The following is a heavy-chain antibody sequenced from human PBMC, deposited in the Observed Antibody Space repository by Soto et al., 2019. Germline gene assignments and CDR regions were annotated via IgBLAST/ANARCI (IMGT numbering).Heavy chain of an antibody. V-gene: IGHV1-18*01. Sequence: ASVKVSCKASGYTFSRYGISWGRQAPGQGLEWMGWISAYNGNTNYAQKLQGRVTMTTDTSTSTAYMELRSLRSDDTAAYYCARGHSSGWYLFYYWGQGTLVTVSS. CDR2: ISAYNGNT. CDR3: ARGHSSGWYLFYY. D-gene: IGHD6-19*01. J-gene: IGHJ4*02. CDR1: GYTFSRYG.